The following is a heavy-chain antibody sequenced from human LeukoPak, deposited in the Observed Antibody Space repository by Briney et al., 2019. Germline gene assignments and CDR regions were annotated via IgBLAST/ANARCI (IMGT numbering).Heavy chain of an antibody. J-gene: IGHJ5*02. CDR2: IKQDGSEK. CDR3: ARAIGVAAGGWFDP. Sequence: GGSLRLSCAASGFTFSRYWMSSVRQAPGKGLEWVANIKQDGSEKYYVDAVKGRFTISRDNAKNSLYLQMNSLRAEDTAVYYCARAIGVAAGGWFDPWGQGTLVTVSS. CDR1: GFTFSRYW. V-gene: IGHV3-7*01. D-gene: IGHD6-25*01.